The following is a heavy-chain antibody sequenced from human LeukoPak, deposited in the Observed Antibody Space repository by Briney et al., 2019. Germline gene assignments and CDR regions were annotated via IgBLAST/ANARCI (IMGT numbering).Heavy chain of an antibody. J-gene: IGHJ4*02. Sequence: SETVSLTCIVSGGSISGSSYNWGWIRQPPGKGLEWIGSIYYSGTTYHNPSLKSRLTISVDTSKNQFSLNLSSVTAADTAVYYCARHDRIIASPLVWGQGILVTVSS. CDR3: ARHDRIIASPLV. V-gene: IGHV4-39*01. CDR2: IYYSGTT. CDR1: GGSISGSSYN. D-gene: IGHD2/OR15-2a*01.